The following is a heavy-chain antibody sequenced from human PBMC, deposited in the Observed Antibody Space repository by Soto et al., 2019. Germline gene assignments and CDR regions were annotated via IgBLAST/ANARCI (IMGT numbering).Heavy chain of an antibody. CDR3: ATGGERDYYDQSGWR. D-gene: IGHD3-22*01. CDR2: IIPIFGTV. J-gene: IGHJ1*01. CDR1: GGTFSNYA. V-gene: IGHV1-69*12. Sequence: QVQLVQSGADVKKPGSSVKVSCKASGGTFSNYALDWVRLASGQGLEWMGGIIPIFGTVRHAQNFQGRVTITADESTATAYTELSSLRYEDTAMYYCATGGERDYYDQSGWRWGQGALVTVSS.